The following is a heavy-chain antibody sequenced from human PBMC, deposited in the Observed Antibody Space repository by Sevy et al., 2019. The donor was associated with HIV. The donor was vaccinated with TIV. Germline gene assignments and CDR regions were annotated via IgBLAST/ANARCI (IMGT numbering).Heavy chain of an antibody. CDR1: GGSISSYY. CDR2: TYYSGST. J-gene: IGHJ6*03. Sequence: SETLSLTCTVSGGSISSYYWSWIRQPPGKGLEWIGYTYYSGSTNYNPSLKSRATISVNTSKNQFSLKLSSVTAADTAVYYCAREVVVTDTYYYYYYMDVWDKGTTVTVSS. V-gene: IGHV4-59*01. CDR3: AREVVVTDTYYYYYYMDV. D-gene: IGHD2-21*02.